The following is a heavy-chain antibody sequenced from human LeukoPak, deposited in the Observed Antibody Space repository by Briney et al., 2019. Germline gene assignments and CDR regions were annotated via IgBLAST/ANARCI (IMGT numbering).Heavy chain of an antibody. Sequence: SETLSLTCSVSGGSINSDFWTWIRQPAGKGLEWIGRSETTIYSPSLKSRVTMSLDMAKKQFSLKVTSATAADTAVYYCARVGYGGYGVLDYWGQGILVTVSS. J-gene: IGHJ4*02. CDR2: SETT. D-gene: IGHD4-17*01. V-gene: IGHV4-4*07. CDR3: ARVGYGGYGVLDY. CDR1: GGSINSDF.